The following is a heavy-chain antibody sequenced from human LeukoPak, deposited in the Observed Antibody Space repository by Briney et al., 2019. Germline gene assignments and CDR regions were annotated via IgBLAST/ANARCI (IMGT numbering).Heavy chain of an antibody. V-gene: IGHV3-33*08. Sequence: GGSLRLSCAASGFTFSSYGMHWVRQAPGKGLEWVAVIWYDGSNKYYADSVKGRFTISRDNSKNTLYLQMNSLRAEDTAVYYCARVAQDDFWSGLDYYYYMDVWGKGTTVTVSS. CDR1: GFTFSSYG. CDR3: ARVAQDDFWSGLDYYYYMDV. CDR2: IWYDGSNK. D-gene: IGHD3-3*01. J-gene: IGHJ6*03.